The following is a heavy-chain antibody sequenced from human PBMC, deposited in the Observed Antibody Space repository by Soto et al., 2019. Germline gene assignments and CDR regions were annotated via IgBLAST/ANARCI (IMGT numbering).Heavy chain of an antibody. CDR3: ARDGYDGSGSPYPAY. J-gene: IGHJ4*02. D-gene: IGHD3-10*01. CDR1: GGSMSEYF. Sequence: SETLSLTCTVSGGSMSEYFWSWIRQSPERGLEWIGYVYYLGSTDYNPSLKSRVTISVDTSKRRFSLRLSSVTAADAAIYYCARDGYDGSGSPYPAYGGPGTQVTVSS. CDR2: VYYLGST. V-gene: IGHV4-59*01.